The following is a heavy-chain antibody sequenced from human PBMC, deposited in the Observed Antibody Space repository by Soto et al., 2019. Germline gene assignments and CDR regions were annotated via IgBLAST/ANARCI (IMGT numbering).Heavy chain of an antibody. Sequence: QVQLVQSGAEVKKPGSSVKVSCKASGGTFSSYAISWVRQAPGQGLEWMGGIIPIFGTANYAQKFQGRVTITADESTSTAYMELSSMRTEDTAVYYCASHPSFPGPDPRGYWYFDLWGRGTLVTVSS. CDR1: GGTFSSYA. J-gene: IGHJ2*01. V-gene: IGHV1-69*01. CDR2: IIPIFGTA. CDR3: ASHPSFPGPDPRGYWYFDL. D-gene: IGHD3-10*01.